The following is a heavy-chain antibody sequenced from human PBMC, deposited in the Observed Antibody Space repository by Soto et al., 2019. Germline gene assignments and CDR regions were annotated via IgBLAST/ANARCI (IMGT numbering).Heavy chain of an antibody. CDR3: AARLDYIVVVPAAIMPSYGMDV. Sequence: LSLTCTVSGGSISSSSYYWGWIRQPPGKGLEWIGSIYYSGSTYYNPSLKSRVTISVDTSKNQFSLKLSSVTAADTAVYYCAARLDYIVVVPAAIMPSYGMDVWGQGTTVTVSS. CDR2: IYYSGST. V-gene: IGHV4-39*01. CDR1: GGSISSSSYY. J-gene: IGHJ6*02. D-gene: IGHD2-2*02.